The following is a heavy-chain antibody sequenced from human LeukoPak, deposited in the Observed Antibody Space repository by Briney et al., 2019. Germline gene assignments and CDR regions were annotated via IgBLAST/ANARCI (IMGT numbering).Heavy chain of an antibody. V-gene: IGHV1-69*13. CDR1: GGTFSSYA. J-gene: IGHJ6*02. D-gene: IGHD2-15*01. Sequence: SVKVSCKASGGTFSSYAISWVRQAPGQGLEWMGGIIPIFGTANYAQKFQGRVTITADESTSTAYMELSSLRSEDTAVYYCAMGVVAAATPYGMDVWGQGTTVTVSS. CDR2: IIPIFGTA. CDR3: AMGVVAAATPYGMDV.